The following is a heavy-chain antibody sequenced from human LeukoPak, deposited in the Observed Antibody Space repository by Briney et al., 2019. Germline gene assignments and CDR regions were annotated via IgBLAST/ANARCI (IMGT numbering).Heavy chain of an antibody. CDR2: INPSGGST. CDR1: GYTFTSYY. D-gene: IGHD3-22*01. CDR3: ARRAPATYDSSRVYDY. V-gene: IGHV1-46*01. Sequence: ASVKVSCKASGYTFTSYYMHWVRQAPGQGLEWMGIINPSGGSTSYAQKFQGRVTITADESTSTAYMELSSLRSEDTAVYYCARRAPATYDSSRVYDYWGQGTLVTVSS. J-gene: IGHJ4*02.